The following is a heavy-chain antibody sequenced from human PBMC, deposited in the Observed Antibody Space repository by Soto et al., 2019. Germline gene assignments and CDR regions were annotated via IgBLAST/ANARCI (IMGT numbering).Heavy chain of an antibody. CDR2: IHYSGST. Sequence: SETLSLTCTVSGGSISSGDYYWSWIRQPPGKGLEWIAYIHYSGSTYCNPSLKSRVTISVDTSKNQFSLKLSSVTAADTAVYYCARSRYSGSYFFDYWGQGILVTVSS. CDR1: GGSISSGDYY. CDR3: ARSRYSGSYFFDY. J-gene: IGHJ4*02. V-gene: IGHV4-30-4*01. D-gene: IGHD1-26*01.